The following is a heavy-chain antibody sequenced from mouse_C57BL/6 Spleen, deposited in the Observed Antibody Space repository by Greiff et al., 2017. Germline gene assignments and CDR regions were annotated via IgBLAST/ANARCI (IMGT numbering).Heavy chain of an antibody. CDR3: ARYTNGNYDY. CDR2: IRNKANGHTT. J-gene: IGHJ2*01. Sequence: EVKLVQSGGGLVQPGGSLSLSCAASGFTFTDYYMSWVRQPPGKALEWLGFIRNKANGHTTEYSASVKGRFTISRDNSQSILYLQMNALRAEASATFYCARYTNGNYDYWGQGTTLTVSS. V-gene: IGHV7-3*01. CDR1: GFTFTDYY. D-gene: IGHD2-1*01.